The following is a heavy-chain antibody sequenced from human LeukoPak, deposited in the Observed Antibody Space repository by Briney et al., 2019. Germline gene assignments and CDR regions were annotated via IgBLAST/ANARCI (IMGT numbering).Heavy chain of an antibody. CDR2: FDPEDGET. CDR1: GYTLTELS. V-gene: IGHV1-24*01. D-gene: IGHD3-22*01. Sequence: ASVKVSCKVSGYTLTELSMHWVRQAPGKGLEWMGGFDPEDGETIYAQKFQGRATMTEDTSTDTAYMELSSLRSEDTAVYYCATQNYYDSSGHDAFDIWGQGTMVTVSS. CDR3: ATQNYYDSSGHDAFDI. J-gene: IGHJ3*02.